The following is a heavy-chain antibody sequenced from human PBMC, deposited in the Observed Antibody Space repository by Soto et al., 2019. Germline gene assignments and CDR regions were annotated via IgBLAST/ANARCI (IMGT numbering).Heavy chain of an antibody. J-gene: IGHJ3*02. CDR3: AREAAAAGTFREAAFDI. CDR2: IVPIFSTT. CDR1: GDTFSNYA. D-gene: IGHD6-13*01. V-gene: IGHV1-69*05. Sequence: QVQLVQSGAEVKKPGSSVKVACKVSGDTFSNYAINWVRQAPGQGLEWMGAIVPIFSTTNYAQKFQGRVTISSDESTITANMELSSLRSDDTATYYCAREAAAAGTFREAAFDIWGQGTMVPVSS.